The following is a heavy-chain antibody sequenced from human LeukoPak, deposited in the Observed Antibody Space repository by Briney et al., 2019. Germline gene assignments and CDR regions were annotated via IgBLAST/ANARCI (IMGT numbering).Heavy chain of an antibody. D-gene: IGHD2-2*01. CDR1: GGTFSSYA. Sequence: PGASVKVSCKASGGTFSSYAISWVRQAPGQGLEWMGRIIPILGIANYAQKFQGRVTITADKSTSTAYMELSSLRSEDTAVYYCARRCSSTSCRYYYYGMDVWGQGTTVTVSS. J-gene: IGHJ6*02. V-gene: IGHV1-69*04. CDR2: IIPILGIA. CDR3: ARRCSSTSCRYYYYGMDV.